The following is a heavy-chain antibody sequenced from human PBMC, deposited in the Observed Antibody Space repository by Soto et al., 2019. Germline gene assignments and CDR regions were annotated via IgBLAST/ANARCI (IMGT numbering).Heavy chain of an antibody. D-gene: IGHD2-21*01. V-gene: IGHV3-13*01. J-gene: IGHJ4*02. Sequence: HPGGSLRLSCAASGFTFSDYDMHWVRQVTGKGLEWVSTISTAGDTYYPGSVKGRFTISRENAKNSLFLQMNSLRADDTAVYYCARGRDSGLYYFDYWGQGTLVTVSS. CDR3: ARGRDSGLYYFDY. CDR1: GFTFSDYD. CDR2: ISTAGDT.